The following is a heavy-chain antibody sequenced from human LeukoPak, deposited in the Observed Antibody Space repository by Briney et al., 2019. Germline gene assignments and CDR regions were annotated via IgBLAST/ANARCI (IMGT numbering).Heavy chain of an antibody. CDR3: ARVQRALNALDY. J-gene: IGHJ4*02. D-gene: IGHD6-25*01. Sequence: GGSLRLSCAASGFTVSSNYMSWVRQAPGRGLEWVSVIYSGGSTYYADSVKGRFTISRDNSKNTLYLQMNSLRAEDTAVYYCARVQRALNALDYWGQGTLVTVSS. CDR1: GFTVSSNY. CDR2: IYSGGST. V-gene: IGHV3-66*01.